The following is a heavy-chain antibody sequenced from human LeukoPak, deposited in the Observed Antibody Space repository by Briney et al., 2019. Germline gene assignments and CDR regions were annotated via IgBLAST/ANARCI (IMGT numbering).Heavy chain of an antibody. CDR1: GFTFTSSA. J-gene: IGHJ5*02. Sequence: GASVKVSCKASGFTFTSSAVQWVRQARGQRLEWIGWIVVSSGNTNYAQKFQERVTITRDMSTSTAYMELSSLRSEDTAVYYCAAESGDILTAIDPWGQGTLVTVSS. D-gene: IGHD3-9*01. CDR2: IVVSSGNT. V-gene: IGHV1-58*01. CDR3: AAESGDILTAIDP.